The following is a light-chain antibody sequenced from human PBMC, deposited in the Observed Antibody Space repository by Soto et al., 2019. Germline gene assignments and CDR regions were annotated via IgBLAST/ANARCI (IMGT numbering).Light chain of an antibody. CDR3: QQYNNWPPWT. Sequence: EIVMTQSPATLSVSPGERATLSCRASQSVSSTLAWYQQKPGQAPRLLIYDASTRATGIPARFSGSGSGTQLTLTISSLQSEDFAVYYCQQYNNWPPWTFGQGTKVEIK. V-gene: IGKV3-15*01. CDR1: QSVSST. CDR2: DAS. J-gene: IGKJ1*01.